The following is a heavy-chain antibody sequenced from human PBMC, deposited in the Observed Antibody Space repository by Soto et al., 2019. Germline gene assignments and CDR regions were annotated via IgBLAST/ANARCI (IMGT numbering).Heavy chain of an antibody. CDR1: GFTFSSYA. J-gene: IGHJ6*03. CDR2: ISGSGGST. V-gene: IGHV3-23*01. D-gene: IGHD6-13*01. CDR3: ASRRYSSSWYTDYYYYMDV. Sequence: GGSLRLSCAASGFTFSSYAMSWVRQAPGKGLEWVSAISGSGGSTYYADSVKGRFTISRDNSKNTLYLQMNSLRAEDTAVYYCASRRYSSSWYTDYYYYMDVWGKGTTVTVSS.